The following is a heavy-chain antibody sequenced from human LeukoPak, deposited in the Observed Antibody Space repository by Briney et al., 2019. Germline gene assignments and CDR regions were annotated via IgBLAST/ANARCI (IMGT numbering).Heavy chain of an antibody. CDR2: IIPIFGTA. J-gene: IGHJ4*02. D-gene: IGHD3-9*01. Sequence: ASVKVSCKASGGTFSSCSISWVRQAPGQGLEWMGGIIPIFGTANYAQKFQGRVTITEDESTSTAYMELSSLRSQDTAVYYCARAPDILTSYNYLFDYWGQGTLVTVSS. CDR1: GGTFSSCS. V-gene: IGHV1-69*13. CDR3: ARAPDILTSYNYLFDY.